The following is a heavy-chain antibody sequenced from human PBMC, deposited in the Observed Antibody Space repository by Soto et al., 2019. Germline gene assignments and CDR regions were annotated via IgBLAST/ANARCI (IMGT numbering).Heavy chain of an antibody. V-gene: IGHV4-39*01. Sequence: QLQLQESGPGLVKPSETLSLMCTVSGGSISSSSAYWGWVRQTPGKGLEWIGSIYYDGSTYYNPSLHSRVTISVDTSKNQFSLTLSSVTAADRAVYFCAKSTWTNWYFDFWGRGTLVSVSS. J-gene: IGHJ2*01. CDR1: GGSISSSSAY. CDR2: IYYDGST. D-gene: IGHD5-12*01. CDR3: AKSTWTNWYFDF.